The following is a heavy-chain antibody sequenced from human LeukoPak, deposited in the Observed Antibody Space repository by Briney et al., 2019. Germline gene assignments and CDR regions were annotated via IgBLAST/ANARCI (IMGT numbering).Heavy chain of an antibody. Sequence: GSLRLSCAASGFTFSGYYMSWIRQPPGKGLEWIGSIYYSGSTYYNPSPKSRVTISVDTSKNQFSLKLSSVTAADTAVYYCARERGAFDIWGQGTMVTVSS. CDR2: IYYSGST. CDR3: ARERGAFDI. V-gene: IGHV4-38-2*02. CDR1: GFTFSGYY. J-gene: IGHJ3*02.